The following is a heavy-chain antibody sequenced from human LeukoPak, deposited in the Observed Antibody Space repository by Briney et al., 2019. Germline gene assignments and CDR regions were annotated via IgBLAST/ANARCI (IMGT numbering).Heavy chain of an antibody. J-gene: IGHJ5*02. Sequence: GESLKISCKGSGYGFSSFWIVWVRQMPGKGLEWMGIIYPGDSNTRYSPSFQGQVTISADKSISTAYLQWSSLKASDTAIYYCARTYYYDSSAHFDWFDPWGQGTLVTVSS. CDR1: GYGFSSFW. V-gene: IGHV5-51*01. CDR3: ARTYYYDSSAHFDWFDP. D-gene: IGHD3-22*01. CDR2: IYPGDSNT.